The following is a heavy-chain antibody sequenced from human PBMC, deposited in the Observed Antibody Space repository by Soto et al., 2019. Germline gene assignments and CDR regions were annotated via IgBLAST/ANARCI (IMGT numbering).Heavy chain of an antibody. J-gene: IGHJ3*02. D-gene: IGHD6-19*01. CDR3: VKDNSGWGGVFDI. Sequence: EVQLVESGGGLVQPGRSLRLSCAASGFTFDDYAMHWVRQAPGKGLEWVSGISWNSGDIGYGDSVKGRFTISRDNAKNSLYLQMNSLRVEDTALYYCVKDNSGWGGVFDIWGQGTMVTVSS. V-gene: IGHV3-9*01. CDR2: ISWNSGDI. CDR1: GFTFDDYA.